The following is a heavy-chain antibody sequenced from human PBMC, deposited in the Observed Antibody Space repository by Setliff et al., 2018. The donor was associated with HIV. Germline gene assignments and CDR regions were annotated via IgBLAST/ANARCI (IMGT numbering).Heavy chain of an antibody. CDR1: GGSISSRSYY. D-gene: IGHD6-13*01. V-gene: IGHV4-61*02. CDR2: TYSNGNT. J-gene: IGHJ5*02. CDR3: ARDFKRYNSPCRFDP. Sequence: PSETLSLTCTVSGGSISSRSYYWSWLRQPAGKGLAWIGRTYSNGNTDYNPSLKSRVTISEDTSKNQFSLKVNSVTAADTAMYYCARDFKRYNSPCRFDPWGQGTLVTVSS.